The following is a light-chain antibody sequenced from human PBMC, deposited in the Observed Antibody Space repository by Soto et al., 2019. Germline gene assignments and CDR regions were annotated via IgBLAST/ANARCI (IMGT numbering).Light chain of an antibody. CDR3: MQALQTPPT. CDR2: LGS. CDR1: QSLLHSNGYNY. Sequence: DIVMTQSPLSLPVTPGEPASISCRSSQSLLHSNGYNYLDWYLQKPGQSPQLLIYLGSNRASGVPDRFSGSGSGTHFTLKISRVEAEDVGVYYCMQALQTPPTFGQGTKVAIK. V-gene: IGKV2-28*01. J-gene: IGKJ1*01.